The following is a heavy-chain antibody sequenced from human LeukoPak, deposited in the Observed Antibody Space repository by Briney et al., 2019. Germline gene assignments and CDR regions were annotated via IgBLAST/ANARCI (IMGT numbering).Heavy chain of an antibody. D-gene: IGHD3-3*01. CDR3: ARVYYDFWSGYYKEYYFDY. J-gene: IGHJ4*02. V-gene: IGHV3-48*01. CDR2: ISSSSSTI. CDR1: GFTFNSYW. Sequence: PGGSLRLSCAASGFTFNSYWMAWVRQAPGKGLEWVSYISSSSSTIYYADSVKGRFTISRDNAKNSLYLQMNSLRAEDTAVYYCARVYYDFWSGYYKEYYFDYWGQGTLVTVSS.